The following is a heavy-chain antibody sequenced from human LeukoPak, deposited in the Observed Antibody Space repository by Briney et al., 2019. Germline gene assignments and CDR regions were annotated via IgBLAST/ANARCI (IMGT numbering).Heavy chain of an antibody. CDR2: IYSIGTT. CDR3: ATGGFSDSGSLHY. Sequence: PGGSLRVSCEASGFTVSNNYMSWVRQAPGKGLEWVSVIYSIGTTYYATSVRGRFTISRDNSKNTVYLQMNSLRGEDTAVYYCATGGFSDSGSLHYWSQGTLVTVSS. J-gene: IGHJ4*01. CDR1: GFTVSNNY. V-gene: IGHV3-53*01. D-gene: IGHD3-10*01.